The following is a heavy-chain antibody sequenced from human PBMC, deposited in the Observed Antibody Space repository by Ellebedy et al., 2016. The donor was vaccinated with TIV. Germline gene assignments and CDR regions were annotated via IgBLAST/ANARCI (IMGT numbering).Heavy chain of an antibody. J-gene: IGHJ6*02. V-gene: IGHV1-2*02. CDR3: ARERDASMASYYYYGMDV. D-gene: IGHD5-18*01. Sequence: AASVKVSCKASGYTFTAYYMHWVRQAPGHGLEWLGWINPNSGGTNLPQKFQGRVTMTRDRSISTAYMELSRLRSDDTAVYYCARERDASMASYYYYGMDVWGQGTTVTVSS. CDR2: INPNSGGT. CDR1: GYTFTAYY.